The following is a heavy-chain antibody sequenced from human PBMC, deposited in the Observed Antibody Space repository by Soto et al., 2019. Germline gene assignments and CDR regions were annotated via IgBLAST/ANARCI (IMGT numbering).Heavy chain of an antibody. CDR2: MHYTGFS. Sequence: QVQLQESGPGLVTPSETLSLTCSFSGDSVTSHYLTWLRQSPEKGLEWIGYMHYTGFSHYNPSLNSRRTNSADKPKNQFTPQLITATLAETAVDYSATSYGNGWYTYWGQGTQVTVSS. CDR1: GDSVTSHY. D-gene: IGHD6-19*01. CDR3: ATSYGNGWYTY. V-gene: IGHV4-59*02. J-gene: IGHJ4*02.